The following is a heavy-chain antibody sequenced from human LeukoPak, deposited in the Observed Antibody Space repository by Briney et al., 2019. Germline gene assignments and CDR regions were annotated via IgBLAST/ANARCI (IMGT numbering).Heavy chain of an antibody. V-gene: IGHV1-18*01. CDR2: ISAYNGNT. Sequence: ASVKVSCKASGYTFTSYGISWVRQAPGQGLEWMGWISAYNGNTNYAQKLQGRVTMTTDTSTSTAYMELRSLSSDDTAVYYCARTARDHDYGDPFDYWGQGTLVTVSS. J-gene: IGHJ4*02. D-gene: IGHD4-17*01. CDR3: ARTARDHDYGDPFDY. CDR1: GYTFTSYG.